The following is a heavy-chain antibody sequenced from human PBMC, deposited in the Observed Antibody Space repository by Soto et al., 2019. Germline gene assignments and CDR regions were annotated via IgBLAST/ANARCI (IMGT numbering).Heavy chain of an antibody. D-gene: IGHD2-2*01. V-gene: IGHV1-69*13. Sequence: ASVKVSCKASGGTFSSYAISWVRQAPGQGLEWMGGIIPIFGTANYAQKFQGRVTITADESTSTAYMELSSLRSEDTAVYYCARGGAHCSSTSCHYAFDYWGQGTLVTVSS. CDR3: ARGGAHCSSTSCHYAFDY. CDR2: IIPIFGTA. CDR1: GGTFSSYA. J-gene: IGHJ4*02.